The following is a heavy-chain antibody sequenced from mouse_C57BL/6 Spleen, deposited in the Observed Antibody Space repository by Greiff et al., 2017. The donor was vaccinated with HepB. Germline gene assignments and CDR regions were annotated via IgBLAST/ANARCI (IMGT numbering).Heavy chain of an antibody. CDR1: GYTFTGYW. J-gene: IGHJ4*01. CDR2: ILPGSGST. Sequence: QVQLQQSGAELMKPGASVKLSCKATGYTFTGYWIEWVKQRPGHGLEWIGEILPGSGSTNYNEKFKGKATFTADTSSNTAYMQLRSLTTEDSAIYFCASRRGDYVDAMDYWGQGTSVTVSS. V-gene: IGHV1-9*01. D-gene: IGHD2-13*01. CDR3: ASRRGDYVDAMDY.